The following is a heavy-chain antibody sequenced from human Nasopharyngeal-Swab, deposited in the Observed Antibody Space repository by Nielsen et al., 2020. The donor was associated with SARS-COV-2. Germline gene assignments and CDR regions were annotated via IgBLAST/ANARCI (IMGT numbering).Heavy chain of an antibody. Sequence: GGSLRLSCAASGFTFSSYSMNWVRQAPGKGLEWVSYISSSSSSTIYYADSVKGRFTISRDNAKNSLYLQMNSLRDEDTAVYYCARDKVVVIKGDDAFDIWGQGTMVTVSS. V-gene: IGHV3-48*02. CDR3: ARDKVVVIKGDDAFDI. J-gene: IGHJ3*02. CDR1: GFTFSSYS. D-gene: IGHD3-22*01. CDR2: ISSSSSSTI.